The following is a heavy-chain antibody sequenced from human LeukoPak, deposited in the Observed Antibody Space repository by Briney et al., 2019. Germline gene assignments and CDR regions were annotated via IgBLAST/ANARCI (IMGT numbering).Heavy chain of an antibody. Sequence: SETLSLTCTVSGGSISSSSYYWGWIRQLPGRGLEWIGSIYYSGSTYYNPSLKSRVTISVDTSKNQFSLKLSSVTAADTAVYYCARRGAAGTIRYYYYGMDVWGQGTTVTVSS. J-gene: IGHJ6*02. CDR1: GGSISSSSYY. D-gene: IGHD6-13*01. CDR2: IYYSGST. V-gene: IGHV4-39*01. CDR3: ARRGAAGTIRYYYYGMDV.